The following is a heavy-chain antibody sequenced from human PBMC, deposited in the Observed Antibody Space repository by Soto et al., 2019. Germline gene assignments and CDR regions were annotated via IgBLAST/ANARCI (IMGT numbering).Heavy chain of an antibody. J-gene: IGHJ4*02. Sequence: ASVKVSCKASGYTFTSYAMHWVRQAPGQRLEWMGWINAGNGNTKYSQKFQGRVTITRDTSASTAYMELSSLRSEDTAVYYCARGRITMVRGVIPSTYYFDYWGQGTLVTVSS. D-gene: IGHD3-10*01. CDR2: INAGNGNT. CDR1: GYTFTSYA. V-gene: IGHV1-3*01. CDR3: ARGRITMVRGVIPSTYYFDY.